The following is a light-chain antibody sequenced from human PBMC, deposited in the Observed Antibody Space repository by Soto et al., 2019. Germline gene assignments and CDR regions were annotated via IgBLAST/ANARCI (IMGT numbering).Light chain of an antibody. CDR1: SSDVGASKY. J-gene: IGLJ2*01. V-gene: IGLV2-14*01. CDR3: SSYTSTITVL. Sequence: QSALTQPASVSGSPGQSITIYCTGTSSDVGASKYVSWYQQHPGKAPKLMIYEVSNRPSGVSNRFSGSKSGNTASLTISGLQAEDEADYYCSSYTSTITVLFGGGTKLTVL. CDR2: EVS.